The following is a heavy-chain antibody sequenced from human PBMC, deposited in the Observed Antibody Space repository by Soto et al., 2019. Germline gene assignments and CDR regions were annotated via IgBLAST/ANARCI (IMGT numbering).Heavy chain of an antibody. CDR1: GGSISSYY. CDR2: IYYSGST. D-gene: IGHD6-19*01. Sequence: SETLSLTCTVSGGSISSYYWSWIRQPPGKGLEWIGYIYYSGSTNYNPSLKSRVTISVDTSKDQFSLKLSSVTAADTAVYYCARLDVQGSGWPNYYYYYYMDVWGKGTTVTVSS. J-gene: IGHJ6*03. V-gene: IGHV4-59*08. CDR3: ARLDVQGSGWPNYYYYYYMDV.